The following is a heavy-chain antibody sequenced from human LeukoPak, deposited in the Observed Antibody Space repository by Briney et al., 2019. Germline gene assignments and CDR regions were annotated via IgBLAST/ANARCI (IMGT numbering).Heavy chain of an antibody. D-gene: IGHD1-26*01. CDR3: ARDQYNSSGIYAGIDY. J-gene: IGHJ4*02. CDR2: ISSSSSTI. CDR1: GFTVSSNY. Sequence: GSLRLSCTVSGFTVSSNYMNWVRQAPGKGLEWVSYISSSSSTIYYADSVKGRFTISRDNAKNSLYLQMNSLRAEDTAVYYCARDQYNSSGIYAGIDYWGQGTLVTVSS. V-gene: IGHV3-48*01.